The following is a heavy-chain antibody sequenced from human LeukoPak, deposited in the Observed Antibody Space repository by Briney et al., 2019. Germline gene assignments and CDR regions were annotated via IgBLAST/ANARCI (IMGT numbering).Heavy chain of an antibody. J-gene: IGHJ4*02. Sequence: ASVKVSCKASGGTFSSYAISWVRQAPGQGLEWMGWISAYNGNTNYAQKLQGRVTRTTDTSTSTAYMELRSLRSDDTAVYYCARAKRPYYYDSSGYYFDYWGQGTLVTVSS. CDR3: ARAKRPYYYDSSGYYFDY. V-gene: IGHV1-18*01. D-gene: IGHD3-22*01. CDR2: ISAYNGNT. CDR1: GGTFSSYA.